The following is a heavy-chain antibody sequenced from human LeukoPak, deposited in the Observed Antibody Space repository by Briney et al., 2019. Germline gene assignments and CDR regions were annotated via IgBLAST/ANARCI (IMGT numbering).Heavy chain of an antibody. CDR1: GGSISSYY. Sequence: SETLSLTCTVSGGSISSYYWSWIRQPPGKGLEWIGYIYYSGSTNYNPSLKSRVTISVDTSKNQFSLKLSSVTAADTAVYYCAYTAAGKDYFDYWGQGTLVTVSS. J-gene: IGHJ4*02. CDR3: AYTAAGKDYFDY. V-gene: IGHV4-59*08. D-gene: IGHD6-13*01. CDR2: IYYSGST.